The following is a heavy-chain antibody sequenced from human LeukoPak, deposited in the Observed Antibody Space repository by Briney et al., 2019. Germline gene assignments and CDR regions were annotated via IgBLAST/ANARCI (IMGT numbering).Heavy chain of an antibody. D-gene: IGHD6-13*01. J-gene: IGHJ4*02. Sequence: KPSETLSLTCTVSGGSMNSYYWSWIRQPPGKGLEWIGYIYYTGSTNCNSSLKSRVTISLDTSKSRFSLKLNSVTAADTAVYYCARGIAAPGYPFFDYWGQGTLVTVSS. CDR1: GGSMNSYY. V-gene: IGHV4-59*01. CDR2: IYYTGST. CDR3: ARGIAAPGYPFFDY.